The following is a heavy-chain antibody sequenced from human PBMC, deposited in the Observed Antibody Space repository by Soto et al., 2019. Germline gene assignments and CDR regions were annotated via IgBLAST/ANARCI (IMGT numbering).Heavy chain of an antibody. CDR1: GDSISTDY. V-gene: IGHV4-30-4*01. Sequence: SETLSLTCTVSGDSISTDYWSWIRQPPGKGLEWIGYIYYSGSTYYNPSLKSRVTISVDTSKNQFSLKLSSVTAADTAVYYCARARGARYFDYWGQGTLVTVSS. D-gene: IGHD2-15*01. CDR2: IYYSGST. J-gene: IGHJ4*02. CDR3: ARARGARYFDY.